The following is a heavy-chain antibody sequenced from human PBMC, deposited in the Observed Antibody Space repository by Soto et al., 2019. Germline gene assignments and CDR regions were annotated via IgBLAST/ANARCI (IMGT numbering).Heavy chain of an antibody. D-gene: IGHD3-10*01. Sequence: GGSLRLSCAASAFTFSMHGMHWVRQAPGKGLQWVGVIWSDGSNQRYAESVKGRFTISRDNSKNTLYLQMNSLRAEDTAVYYCARERTFGENNHNYMDVWGTGITVTVSS. J-gene: IGHJ6*03. CDR1: AFTFSMHG. CDR2: IWSDGSNQ. V-gene: IGHV3-33*01. CDR3: ARERTFGENNHNYMDV.